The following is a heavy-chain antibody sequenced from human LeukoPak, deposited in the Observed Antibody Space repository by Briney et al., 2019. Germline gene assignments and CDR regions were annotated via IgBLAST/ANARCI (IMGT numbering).Heavy chain of an antibody. Sequence: PGGSLRLSCAPSGFTFSSYGMHWVRQAPGKGLEWVAVISYDGSNKYYADSVKGRFTISRDNSKNTLYLQMNSLRAEDTAVYYCAKDPAAAYYDSSGYLDYWGQGTLVTVSS. CDR2: ISYDGSNK. CDR1: GFTFSSYG. J-gene: IGHJ4*02. D-gene: IGHD3-22*01. V-gene: IGHV3-30*18. CDR3: AKDPAAAYYDSSGYLDY.